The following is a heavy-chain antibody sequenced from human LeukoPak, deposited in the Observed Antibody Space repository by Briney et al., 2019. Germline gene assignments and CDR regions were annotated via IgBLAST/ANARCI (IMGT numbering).Heavy chain of an antibody. Sequence: PSETLSLTCTVSGGSISSSGYYWGWIRQPPGKGLEWIGNISYCGNSYYNPSLQSRVTISVDTSKNQFSLRLSSVTAADTAVYYCARLAYCSGGSCHSYYFDYWGQGTLVTVSS. D-gene: IGHD2-15*01. CDR3: ARLAYCSGGSCHSYYFDY. V-gene: IGHV4-39*01. CDR1: GGSISSSGYY. CDR2: ISYCGNS. J-gene: IGHJ4*02.